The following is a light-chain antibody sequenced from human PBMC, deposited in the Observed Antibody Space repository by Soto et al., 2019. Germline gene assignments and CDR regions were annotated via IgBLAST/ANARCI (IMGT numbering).Light chain of an antibody. CDR3: SSYTSSSTVV. CDR2: DVS. CDR1: SSDVGGYNF. Sequence: QSALTQPASVSGSPGQSITISCTGTSSDVGGYNFISWYQQHPGTAPKLMIYDVSNRPSGVSNRFPGSKSGNTASLTIYGLQPEDEADYYCSSYTSSSTVVFGGGTKLTVL. J-gene: IGLJ2*01. V-gene: IGLV2-14*01.